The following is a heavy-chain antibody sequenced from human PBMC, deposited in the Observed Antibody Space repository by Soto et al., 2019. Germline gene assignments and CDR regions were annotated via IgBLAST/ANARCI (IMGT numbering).Heavy chain of an antibody. J-gene: IGHJ4*02. V-gene: IGHV5-51*01. Sequence: GESLKISCKGSGYSFTNQWIGWVRQMPGKGLEWMGIIYPGDSDTTYNPSFEGQVTFSADKSISTAYLQWSSLKASDTAMYYCARRILTGYSFDYWGQGTLVTAPQ. CDR1: GYSFTNQW. CDR3: ARRILTGYSFDY. D-gene: IGHD3-9*01. CDR2: IYPGDSDT.